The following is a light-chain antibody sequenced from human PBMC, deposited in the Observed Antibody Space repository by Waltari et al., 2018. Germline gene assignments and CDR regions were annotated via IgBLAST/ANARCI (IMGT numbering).Light chain of an antibody. CDR1: QSVSRSY. J-gene: IGKJ2*01. V-gene: IGKV3-20*01. CDR3: QQYGSSPYT. CDR2: GAS. Sequence: ELVLTQSPGTLSLSPGDRAPLPCRASQSVSRSYLAWYQQKPGQAPGLLIYGASSRATGIPDRFSGSGSGTDFTLTISRLEPEDFAVYYCQQYGSSPYTFGQGTKLEIK.